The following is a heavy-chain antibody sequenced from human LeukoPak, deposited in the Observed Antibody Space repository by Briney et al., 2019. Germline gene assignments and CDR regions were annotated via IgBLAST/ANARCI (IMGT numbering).Heavy chain of an antibody. V-gene: IGHV4-30-2*01. CDR3: ARVNDFWSGYPLDY. CDR2: IYHTGST. D-gene: IGHD3-3*01. CDR1: GGSISSGLYS. Sequence: PSETLSLTCDVSGGSISSGLYSWSWIRQPLGKGLEWIGYIYHTGSTNYNPSLKSRVTISVDTSKNQFSLKLSSVTAADTAVYYCARVNDFWSGYPLDYWGQGTLVTVSS. J-gene: IGHJ4*02.